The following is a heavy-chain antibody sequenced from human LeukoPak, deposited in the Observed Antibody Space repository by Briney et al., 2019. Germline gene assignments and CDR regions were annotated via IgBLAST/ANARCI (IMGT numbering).Heavy chain of an antibody. D-gene: IGHD3-10*01. CDR3: TRAPSATPNWFDP. CDR1: GFTFGDYA. CDR2: IRSKAYGGTT. Sequence: GGSLRLSCTASGFTFGDYAMSWVRQAPGKGLEWVGFIRSKAYGGTTEYAASVKGRFTISRDDSKSIAYLQMNSLKTEDTAVYYCTRAPSATPNWFDPWGQGTLVTVSS. J-gene: IGHJ5*02. V-gene: IGHV3-49*04.